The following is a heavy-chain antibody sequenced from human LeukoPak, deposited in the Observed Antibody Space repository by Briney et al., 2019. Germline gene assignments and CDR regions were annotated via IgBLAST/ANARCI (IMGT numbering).Heavy chain of an antibody. Sequence: SGGSLRLSCAAYGFAFRTYSMHWVRQAPGKGLEWLAVITYDGKVQHYTDSVKGQFTVSRDNSKKTLYLQMISLRPEDTAFYYCAREERVGATYCLDAWGRGTLVTVSS. CDR3: AREERVGATYCLDA. CDR2: ITYDGKVQ. J-gene: IGHJ5*02. CDR1: GFAFRTYS. D-gene: IGHD1-26*01. V-gene: IGHV3-30*04.